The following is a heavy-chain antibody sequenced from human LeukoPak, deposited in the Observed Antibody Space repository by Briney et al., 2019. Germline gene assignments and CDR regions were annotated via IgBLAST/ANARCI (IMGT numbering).Heavy chain of an antibody. Sequence: PGGSLRLSCAASGFTFSSYGMHWVRQAPGKGLEWVAVIWYDGSNKYYADSVKGRLTISRDNSKNTLYLQMNSLRAEDTAVYYCARERSDYDILTGYYTSSYYYYGMDVWGKGTTVTVSS. D-gene: IGHD3-9*01. CDR1: GFTFSSYG. CDR2: IWYDGSNK. J-gene: IGHJ6*04. V-gene: IGHV3-33*01. CDR3: ARERSDYDILTGYYTSSYYYYGMDV.